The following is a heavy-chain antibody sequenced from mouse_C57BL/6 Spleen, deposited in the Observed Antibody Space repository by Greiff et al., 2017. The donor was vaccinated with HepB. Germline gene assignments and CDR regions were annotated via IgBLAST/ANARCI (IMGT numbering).Heavy chain of an antibody. V-gene: IGHV5-6*02. Sequence: EVMLVESGGDLVKPGGSLKLSCAASGFTFSSYGMSWVRQTPDKRLEWVATISSGGSYTYYPASVKGRFTISRDNAKNTLYLQMSSLKSEDTAMYYCARRSDYDRGDWYFDVWGTGTTVTVSS. CDR3: ARRSDYDRGDWYFDV. CDR2: ISSGGSYT. D-gene: IGHD2-4*01. J-gene: IGHJ1*03. CDR1: GFTFSSYG.